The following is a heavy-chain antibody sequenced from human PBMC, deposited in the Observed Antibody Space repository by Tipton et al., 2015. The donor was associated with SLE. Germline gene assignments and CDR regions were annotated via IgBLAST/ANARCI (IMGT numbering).Heavy chain of an antibody. CDR1: GGSISSDGNY. J-gene: IGHJ2*01. D-gene: IGHD1-7*01. Sequence: TLSLTCTVSGGSISSDGNYWNWIRQHPGKGLEWIGYIYSSDLIHYNPSLKSRVAISFNTSTNQFSLKLSSVSAADTAVYYCARVGITGTTWDWYFDLWGRGTLVTVSS. V-gene: IGHV4-31*03. CDR3: ARVGITGTTWDWYFDL. CDR2: IYSSDLI.